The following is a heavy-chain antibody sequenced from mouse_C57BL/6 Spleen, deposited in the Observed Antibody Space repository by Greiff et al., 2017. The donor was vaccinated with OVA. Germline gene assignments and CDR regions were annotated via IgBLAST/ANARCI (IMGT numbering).Heavy chain of an antibody. Sequence: EVKLLESGPGLVKPSQSLSLTCSVTGYSITSGYYWNWIRQFPGNKLEWMGYISYDGSNNYNPSLKNRISITRDTSKNQFFLKLNSVTTEDTATYYCARKTIYYDYDGYYFDYWGQGTTLTVSS. CDR1: GYSITSGYY. CDR2: ISYDGSN. D-gene: IGHD2-4*01. J-gene: IGHJ2*01. V-gene: IGHV3-6*01. CDR3: ARKTIYYDYDGYYFDY.